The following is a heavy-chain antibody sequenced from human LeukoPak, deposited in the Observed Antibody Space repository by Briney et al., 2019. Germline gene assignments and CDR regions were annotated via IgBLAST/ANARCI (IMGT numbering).Heavy chain of an antibody. CDR2: ISSSSSYI. CDR3: ARGAPGLHNWFDP. CDR1: GFTFSSYS. J-gene: IGHJ5*02. Sequence: GGSLRLSCAASGFTFSSYSMNWVRRAPGKGLEWVSSISSSSSYIYYADSVKGRFTISRDNAKNSLYLQMNSLRAEDTAVYYCARGAPGLHNWFDPWGQGTLVTVSS. V-gene: IGHV3-21*01. D-gene: IGHD5/OR15-5a*01.